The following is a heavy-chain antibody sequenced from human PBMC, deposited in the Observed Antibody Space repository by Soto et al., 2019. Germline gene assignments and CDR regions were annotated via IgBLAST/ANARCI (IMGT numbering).Heavy chain of an antibody. CDR3: ARDTYYYDSSGYYDY. V-gene: IGHV3-33*01. CDR1: GFTFSSYG. D-gene: IGHD3-22*01. J-gene: IGHJ4*02. CDR2: IWYDGSNK. Sequence: GGSLRLSCAASGFTFSSYGMHWVRQAPGKGLEWVAVIWYDGSNKYYADSVKGRFTISRDNSKNTLYLQMNSLRAEDTAVYYCARDTYYYDSSGYYDYWGQGTLVTVSS.